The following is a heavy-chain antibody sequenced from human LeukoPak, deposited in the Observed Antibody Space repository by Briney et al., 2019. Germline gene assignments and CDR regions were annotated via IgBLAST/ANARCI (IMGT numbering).Heavy chain of an antibody. CDR2: INHSGST. Sequence: SETLSLTCAVYGGSFSGYYWSWIRQPPGKGLEWLGEINHSGSTNYNPSLKSRVTISVDTSKNQFSLKLSSVTAADTAVYYCARMSPTTGYYGMDVWGQGTTVTVSS. CDR1: GGSFSGYY. D-gene: IGHD1-26*01. J-gene: IGHJ6*02. V-gene: IGHV4-34*01. CDR3: ARMSPTTGYYGMDV.